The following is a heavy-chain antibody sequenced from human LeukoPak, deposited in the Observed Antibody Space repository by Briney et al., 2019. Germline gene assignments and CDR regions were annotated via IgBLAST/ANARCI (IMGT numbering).Heavy chain of an antibody. V-gene: IGHV4-34*01. CDR1: GGSFSGYY. Sequence: PSETLSLTCAVYGGSFSGYYWSGIRQPPGKGLEWIGEINHSGSTNYNPSLKSRVTISVDTSKNQFSLKLSSVTAADTAVYYCARAGSYDYVWGSYRSYYFDYWGQGTLVTVSS. CDR2: INHSGST. D-gene: IGHD3-16*02. CDR3: ARAGSYDYVWGSYRSYYFDY. J-gene: IGHJ4*02.